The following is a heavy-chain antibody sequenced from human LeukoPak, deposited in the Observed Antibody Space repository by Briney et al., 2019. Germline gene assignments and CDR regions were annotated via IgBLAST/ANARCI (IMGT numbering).Heavy chain of an antibody. CDR3: PRNPAKGDYDY. Sequence: PGGSLRLSCAASGFTFSSYWMHWVRQAPGKGLVWVSRINSDGSSTSYADSVKGRFTISRDNAKNTLYLQMNSLRAEDTAVYYCPRNPAKGDYDYWSQGPLVTVSS. J-gene: IGHJ4*02. D-gene: IGHD4-17*01. CDR2: INSDGSST. CDR1: GFTFSSYW. V-gene: IGHV3-74*01.